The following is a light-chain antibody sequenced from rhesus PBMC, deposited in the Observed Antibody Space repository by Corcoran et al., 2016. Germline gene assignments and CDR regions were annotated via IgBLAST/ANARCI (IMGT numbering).Light chain of an antibody. CDR2: RTS. CDR1: QGINDW. Sequence: DIRMTQSPSSLSASVGDRVIITCRASQGINDWFAWYPQKPGKAPNLLIYRTSNLETGVQSRFSGSGAGTNFTLNISSLQPEDIATYYCQQHDSSPWTFGQGTKVEI. CDR3: QQHDSSPWT. V-gene: IGKV1-69*01. J-gene: IGKJ1*01.